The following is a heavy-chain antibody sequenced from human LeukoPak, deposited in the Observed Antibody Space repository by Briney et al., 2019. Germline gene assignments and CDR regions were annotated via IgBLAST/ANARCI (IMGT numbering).Heavy chain of an antibody. V-gene: IGHV3-72*01. J-gene: IGHJ4*02. CDR1: GFTSSDHY. Sequence: GGSLRLSCAASGFTSSDHYMDWVRQAPGKGLEWVGRSRNKVNSYTTEYAASVKGRFTISRDDSKNSLYPQMNSLKTEDTAVYYCARLGGNYPDYWGQGTLVTVSS. CDR2: SRNKVNSYTT. CDR3: ARLGGNYPDY. D-gene: IGHD1-7*01.